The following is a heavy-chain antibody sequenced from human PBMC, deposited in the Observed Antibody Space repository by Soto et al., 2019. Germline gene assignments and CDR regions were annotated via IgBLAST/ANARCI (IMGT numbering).Heavy chain of an antibody. Sequence: EVQLVESGGGLVQPGGSLRLSCAASGFTFSNYWMHWVRQAPGKGLVWVSHINSDGSSISYADSVMGRFTISRDNSKNTLHLQMNSLRVEDTAVYYCARDLTGLVFDYWGQGNLVTVSS. CDR1: GFTFSNYW. CDR2: INSDGSSI. V-gene: IGHV3-74*01. J-gene: IGHJ4*01. D-gene: IGHD3-16*01. CDR3: ARDLTGLVFDY.